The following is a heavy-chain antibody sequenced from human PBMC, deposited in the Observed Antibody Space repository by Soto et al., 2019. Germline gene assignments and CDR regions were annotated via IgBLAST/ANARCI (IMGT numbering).Heavy chain of an antibody. CDR1: GYAFSSYW. D-gene: IGHD2-8*02. CDR3: ARGYCTATICDPWFDP. J-gene: IGHJ5*02. Sequence: GESLKISCQGSGYAFSSYWIAWVRQMPGKGLEWMGIIYPGDSDTRYSPSFQGQVTISVDKPITTAYLQWSSLKASDTAMYYCARGYCTATICDPWFDPWGQGTLVTVSS. CDR2: IYPGDSDT. V-gene: IGHV5-51*04.